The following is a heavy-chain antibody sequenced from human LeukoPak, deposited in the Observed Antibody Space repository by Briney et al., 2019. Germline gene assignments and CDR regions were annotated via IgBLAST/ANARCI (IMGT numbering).Heavy chain of an antibody. J-gene: IGHJ4*02. V-gene: IGHV3-23*01. CDR1: GFTFSTYA. CDR2: ISGSGGST. Sequence: PGGSLRLSCAASGFTFSTYAMHWVRQAPGKGLEWVSAISGSGGSTYCADSVKGRFTISRDNSKNTLYLQMNSLRAEDTAVYYCAKVHSSGCFDYWGQGTLVTVSS. CDR3: AKVHSSGCFDY. D-gene: IGHD6-19*01.